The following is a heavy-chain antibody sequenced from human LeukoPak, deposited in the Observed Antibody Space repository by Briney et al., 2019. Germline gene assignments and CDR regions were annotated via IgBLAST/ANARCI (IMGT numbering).Heavy chain of an antibody. V-gene: IGHV3-23*01. J-gene: IGHJ4*02. CDR2: IADSGGNT. CDR3: AKGHNNCYFTIDY. CDR1: GFTFNMYG. Sequence: GGSLRLSCAASGFTFNMYGMGWARQAPGKWPEWVAAIADSGGNTFYADSVKGRFTISRDNSRNTLSLQINSRRAEDTALYYCAKGHNNCYFTIDYWGQGTLVTVSS. D-gene: IGHD2-15*01.